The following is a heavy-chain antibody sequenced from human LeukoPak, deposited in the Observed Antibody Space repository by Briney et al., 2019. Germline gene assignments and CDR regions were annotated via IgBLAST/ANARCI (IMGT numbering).Heavy chain of an antibody. Sequence: ASVKVSCKASGYTFTGYYMHWIRQAPGQGLEWMGRINPNSGGTNYAQKFQGRVTMTRDASISIAYMELSRLRSDDTAVYYCARDHYDSSGYYYYWYFDLWGRGTLVTVSS. J-gene: IGHJ2*01. CDR3: ARDHYDSSGYYYYWYFDL. CDR2: INPNSGGT. V-gene: IGHV1-2*06. D-gene: IGHD3-22*01. CDR1: GYTFTGYY.